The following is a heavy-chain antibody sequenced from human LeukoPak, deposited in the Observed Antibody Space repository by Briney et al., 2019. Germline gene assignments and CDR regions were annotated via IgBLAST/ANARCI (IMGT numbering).Heavy chain of an antibody. Sequence: PGGSLRLSCAASGCTFSKYGIHWVRQAPGKGLEWVAVISADGSNKCYEDSVKGRFTISRDNSKNTLYMQMNSLRIEDTAVYYCAREGDSRAFDIWGQGTKVSVSS. V-gene: IGHV3-30*03. D-gene: IGHD2-21*02. CDR3: AREGDSRAFDI. J-gene: IGHJ3*02. CDR2: ISADGSNK. CDR1: GCTFSKYG.